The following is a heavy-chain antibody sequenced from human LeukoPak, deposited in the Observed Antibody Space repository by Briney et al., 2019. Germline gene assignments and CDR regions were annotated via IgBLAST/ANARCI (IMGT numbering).Heavy chain of an antibody. V-gene: IGHV1-2*02. J-gene: IGHJ4*02. CDR1: GYTFTGYY. CDR2: INPDSGGT. CDR3: ARDRGAQYYYDSSGYYPFDH. D-gene: IGHD3-22*01. Sequence: GASVKVSCKASGYTFTGYYMHWVRQAPGQGLEWMGWINPDSGGTNYAQKFQGRVTMTRDTSISTAYMELSRLRSDDTAVYYCARDRGAQYYYDSSGYYPFDHWGQGTLVTVSS.